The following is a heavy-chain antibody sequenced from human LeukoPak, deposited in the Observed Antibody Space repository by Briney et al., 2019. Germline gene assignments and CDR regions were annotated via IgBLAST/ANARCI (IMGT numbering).Heavy chain of an antibody. CDR3: ARVHTTVTTYYFDY. V-gene: IGHV4-61*01. J-gene: IGHJ4*02. D-gene: IGHD4-17*01. Sequence: SETLSLTCTVSGGSVSSGSYYWSWIRQPPGKGLEWIGYIYYSGSTNYNPSLKSRVTISVDTSKNQFSLKLSSVTAADTAVYYCARVHTTVTTYYFDYLGQGTLVTVSS. CDR1: GGSVSSGSYY. CDR2: IYYSGST.